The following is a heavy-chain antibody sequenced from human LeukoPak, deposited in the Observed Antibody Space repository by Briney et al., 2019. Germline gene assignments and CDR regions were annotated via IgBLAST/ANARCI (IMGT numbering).Heavy chain of an antibody. CDR1: GGSFSGYY. J-gene: IGHJ6*02. D-gene: IGHD2-2*01. V-gene: IGHV4-34*01. CDR2: INHSGST. CDR3: ARGRDVVVPAARYYYYYGMDV. Sequence: SETLSLTCAVYGGSFSGYYWSWIRQPPGKGLEWIGEINHSGSTNYNPSLKSRVTISVDTSKNQFSLKLSSVTAADTAVYYCARGRDVVVPAARYYYYYGMDVWGQGTTVAVSS.